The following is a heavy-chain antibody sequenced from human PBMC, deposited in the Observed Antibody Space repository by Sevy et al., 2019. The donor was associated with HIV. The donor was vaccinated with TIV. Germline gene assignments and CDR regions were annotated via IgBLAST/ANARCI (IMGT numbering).Heavy chain of an antibody. D-gene: IGHD1-7*01. V-gene: IGHV3-7*01. CDR3: ARDDGNYYFHY. CDR1: GFTFSKYG. CDR2: IKQDAGQK. Sequence: GGSLRLSCAASGFTFSKYGMGWVRQAPGKGLEWVANIKQDAGQKYYVDSVKGRFTISRDNAKNSLYLQMNSLRAEDTAVYFCARDDGNYYFHYWGQGTLVTVSS. J-gene: IGHJ4*02.